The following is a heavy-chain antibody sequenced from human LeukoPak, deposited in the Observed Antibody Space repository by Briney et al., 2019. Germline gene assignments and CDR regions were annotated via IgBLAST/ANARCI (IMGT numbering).Heavy chain of an antibody. V-gene: IGHV4-30-2*01. CDR1: GGSISSGGYY. D-gene: IGHD6-13*01. Sequence: ASQTLSLTCTVSGGSISSGGYYWSWIRQPPGKGLEWIGYIYHSGSTYYNPPLKSRVTISVDRSKNQFSLKLSSVTAADTAVYYCARSIIAAAGLVDYWGQGTLVTVSS. CDR2: IYHSGST. CDR3: ARSIIAAAGLVDY. J-gene: IGHJ4*02.